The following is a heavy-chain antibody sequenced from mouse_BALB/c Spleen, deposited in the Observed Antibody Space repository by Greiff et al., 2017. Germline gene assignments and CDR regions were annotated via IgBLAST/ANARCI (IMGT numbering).Heavy chain of an antibody. CDR3: ARSYDYDVDYAMDY. V-gene: IGHV1S56*01. D-gene: IGHD2-4*01. J-gene: IGHJ4*01. CDR2: IYPGNVNT. Sequence: LQESGPELVKPGASVRISCKASGYTFTSYYIHWVKQRPGQGLEWIGWIYPGNVNTKYNEKFKGKATLTADKSSSTAYMQLSSLTSEDSAVYFCARSYDYDVDYAMDYWGQGTSVTVSS. CDR1: GYTFTSYY.